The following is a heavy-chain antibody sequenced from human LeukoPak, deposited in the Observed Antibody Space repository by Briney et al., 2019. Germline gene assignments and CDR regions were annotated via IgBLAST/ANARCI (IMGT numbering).Heavy chain of an antibody. D-gene: IGHD3-3*01. J-gene: IGHJ3*02. V-gene: IGHV3-7*01. CDR3: ARGRSYDFWSGYGPDAFDI. Sequence: GSLRLSCAASGFTFSSYWMSWVRQAPGKGLEWVANIKQDGSEKYYVDSVKGRFTISRDNAKNSLYLQMNSLRAEDTAVYYCARGRSYDFWSGYGPDAFDIRGQGTMVTVSS. CDR2: IKQDGSEK. CDR1: GFTFSSYW.